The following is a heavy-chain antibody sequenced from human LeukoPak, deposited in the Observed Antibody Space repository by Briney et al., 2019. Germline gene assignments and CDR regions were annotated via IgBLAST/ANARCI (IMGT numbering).Heavy chain of an antibody. CDR2: ISYDGSDK. J-gene: IGHJ3*02. D-gene: IGHD6-13*01. Sequence: GGSLRLSCAASGFTFSTFAMHWVRQAPGKGLEWVAVISYDGSDKYYADSVEGRFTISRDNSKNTLYLQVNSLRAEDTAVYYCARDSWSSSSQGAFDIWGQGTMVTVSS. V-gene: IGHV3-30*03. CDR3: ARDSWSSSSQGAFDI. CDR1: GFTFSTFA.